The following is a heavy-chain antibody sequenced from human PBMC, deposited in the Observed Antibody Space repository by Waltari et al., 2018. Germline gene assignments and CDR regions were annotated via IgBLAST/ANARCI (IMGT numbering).Heavy chain of an antibody. D-gene: IGHD1-7*01. J-gene: IGHJ4*02. CDR1: GFNFSHYL. CDR2: INNDVSIV. Sequence: DVQVVESGGGLVRPGGSLRLSCIGSGFNFSHYLIHWVRQAPGEGPVWVASINNDVSIVNYADSVKGRFSISRDNAKSTVYLQMNNLRGEDTALYHCLNYDFDSWGQGTLVTVSS. CDR3: LNYDFDS. V-gene: IGHV3-74*01.